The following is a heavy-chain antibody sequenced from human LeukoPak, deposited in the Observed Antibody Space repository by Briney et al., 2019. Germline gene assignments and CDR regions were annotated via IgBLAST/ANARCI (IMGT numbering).Heavy chain of an antibody. Sequence: GGSLRPSCAASGFTFSNYDMHWVRQAPGKGLEWVAIIWFDGSNKFYADSVKGRFTISRDNSKNTLYLQMNSLRAEDTAVYYCAKRYSSTWYYFDYWGQGTLLTVSS. CDR1: GFTFSNYD. CDR2: IWFDGSNK. CDR3: AKRYSSTWYYFDY. D-gene: IGHD6-13*01. V-gene: IGHV3-30*02. J-gene: IGHJ4*02.